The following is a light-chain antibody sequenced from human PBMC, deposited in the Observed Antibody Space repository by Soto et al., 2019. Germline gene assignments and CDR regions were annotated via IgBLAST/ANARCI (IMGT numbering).Light chain of an antibody. Sequence: EIVMTQSPATLSVSPGERATLSCRASQNVNSNLAWYQQRPGQAPRLLIYGASTRATGIPARFSDSGSGTEFTLTISSLQSEDFAVYYCQQYNNWPRTFGQGTRWIS. CDR3: QQYNNWPRT. CDR2: GAS. CDR1: QNVNSN. V-gene: IGKV3-15*01. J-gene: IGKJ1*01.